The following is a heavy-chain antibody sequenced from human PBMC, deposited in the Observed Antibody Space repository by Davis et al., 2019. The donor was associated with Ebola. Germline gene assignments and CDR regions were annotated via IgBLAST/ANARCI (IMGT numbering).Heavy chain of an antibody. D-gene: IGHD3-10*01. J-gene: IGHJ5*01. CDR2: ISNAGAYT. CDR3: VKGGSEAAANWLDS. V-gene: IGHV3-64D*08. Sequence: GESLKISCSASGFTFILHTMHWVRQAPGTGLEYVADISNAGAYTFHEDFVKGRFTISRDNSKNTLFLQMNNLRVEDTAVYYCVKGGSEAAANWLDSWGRGTRVTVAS. CDR1: GFTFILHT.